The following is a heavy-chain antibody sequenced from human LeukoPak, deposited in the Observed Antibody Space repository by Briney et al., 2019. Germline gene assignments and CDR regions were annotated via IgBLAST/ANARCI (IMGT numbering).Heavy chain of an antibody. D-gene: IGHD3-22*01. CDR3: ARGVGCYYYDSSGPNWFDP. Sequence: SETLSLTCAVYGGSFSGYYWSWIRQPPGKGLEWIGEINHSGSTNYNPSLKSRVTISVDTSKNQFSLKLSFVTAADTAVYYCARGVGCYYYDSSGPNWFDPWGQGTLVTVSS. CDR1: GGSFSGYY. J-gene: IGHJ5*02. CDR2: INHSGST. V-gene: IGHV4-34*01.